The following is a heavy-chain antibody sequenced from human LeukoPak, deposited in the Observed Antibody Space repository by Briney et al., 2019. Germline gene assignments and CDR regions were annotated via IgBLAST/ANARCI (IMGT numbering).Heavy chain of an antibody. CDR3: AKDTYYYDSSGYHSGPIDY. CDR1: GFTFSSYG. CDR2: IRYDGSNK. V-gene: IGHV3-30*02. J-gene: IGHJ4*02. D-gene: IGHD3-22*01. Sequence: GGSLRLSCAASGFTFSSYGMHWVRQAPGKGLEWVAFIRYDGSNKYYADSVKGRFTISRDNSKNTLYLQMDSLRAEDTAVYYCAKDTYYYDSSGYHSGPIDYWGQGTLVTVSS.